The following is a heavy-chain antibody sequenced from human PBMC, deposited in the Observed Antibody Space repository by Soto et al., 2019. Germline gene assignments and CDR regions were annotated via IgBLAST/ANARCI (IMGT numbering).Heavy chain of an antibody. D-gene: IGHD1-26*01. CDR3: ARGGSDFDY. CDR1: GFTFSSYA. CDR2: ISTNGGST. J-gene: IGHJ4*02. Sequence: ESGGGLVQPGGSLRLSCAASGFTFSSYAMHWVRQAPGKGLEYVSAISTNGGSTYYANSVKGRFTISRDNSKNTLYLQMGSLRAEDMAVYYCARGGSDFDYWGQGTLVTVSS. V-gene: IGHV3-64*01.